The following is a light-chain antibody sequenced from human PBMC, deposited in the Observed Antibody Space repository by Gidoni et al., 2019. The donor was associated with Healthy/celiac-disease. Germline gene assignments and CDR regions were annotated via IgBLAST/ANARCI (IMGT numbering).Light chain of an antibody. CDR3: QQRSNWPPWT. V-gene: IGKV3-11*01. J-gene: IGKJ1*01. CDR1: QSVSSY. CDR2: GAS. Sequence: IVFTQSPATLSLSTGETATLSCRASQSVSSYLAWYQQKPGQAPRLLIYGASNRATGIPARFSGSGSGTDFTLTISSLEAEDLAVYYCQQRSNWPPWTFGQGTKVEIK.